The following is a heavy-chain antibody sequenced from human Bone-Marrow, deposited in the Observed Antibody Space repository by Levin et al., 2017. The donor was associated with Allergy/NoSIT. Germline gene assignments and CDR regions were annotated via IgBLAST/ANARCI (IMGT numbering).Heavy chain of an antibody. J-gene: IGHJ6*02. CDR3: ATLTTVIQGGDYYYGMDV. CDR2: FDPEDGET. CDR1: GYTLTELS. Sequence: GESLKISCKVSGYTLTELSMHWVRQAPGKGLEWMGGFDPEDGETIYAQKFQGRVTMTEDTSTDTAYMELSSLRSEDTAVYYCATLTTVIQGGDYYYGMDVWGQGTTVTVSS. D-gene: IGHD4-17*01. V-gene: IGHV1-24*01.